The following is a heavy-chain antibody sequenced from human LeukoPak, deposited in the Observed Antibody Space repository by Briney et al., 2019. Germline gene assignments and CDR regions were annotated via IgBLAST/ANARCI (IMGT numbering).Heavy chain of an antibody. CDR3: AKDSSDILTEYHSQFDY. D-gene: IGHD3-9*01. Sequence: GRSLRLSCAASGFTFDDYAMHWVRHAPGKGLERVSGISWNSGSIGYADSVKGRFTISRDNAKNSLYLQMNSLRAEDTALYYCAKDSSDILTEYHSQFDYWGQGTLVTVSS. J-gene: IGHJ4*02. V-gene: IGHV3-9*01. CDR2: ISWNSGSI. CDR1: GFTFDDYA.